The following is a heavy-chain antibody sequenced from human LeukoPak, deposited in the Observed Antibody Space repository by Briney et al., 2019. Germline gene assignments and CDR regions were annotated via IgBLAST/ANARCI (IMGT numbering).Heavy chain of an antibody. CDR1: GYSISSGCY. J-gene: IGHJ5*01. D-gene: IGHD5-12*01. V-gene: IGHV4-38-2*02. CDR3: TRGLAAAYDYNWFDS. Sequence: PSETLSLTCSVSGYSISSGCYWGWIRPPPGKGLEWIGRINASGTTRYNPSLKSRLAMSVDTSKNQFSLKLTSVTAADTAVYFCTRGLAAAYDYNWFDSWGQRNLVTVSS. CDR2: INASGTT.